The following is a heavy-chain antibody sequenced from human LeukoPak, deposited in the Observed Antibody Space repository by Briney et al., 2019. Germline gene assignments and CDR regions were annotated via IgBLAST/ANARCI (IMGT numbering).Heavy chain of an antibody. Sequence: GGSLRLSCAASGFTFSSSSISWVRQAPGKGLEWVGRIKSRGGGGTTDYAAPVKGRFTISRDDSKSTGYLQMDSLKTEDTAVYYCTTEPDSSGWYVGYWGQGTLVTVSS. D-gene: IGHD6-19*01. CDR2: IKSRGGGGTT. CDR3: TTEPDSSGWYVGY. CDR1: GFTFSSSS. J-gene: IGHJ4*02. V-gene: IGHV3-15*01.